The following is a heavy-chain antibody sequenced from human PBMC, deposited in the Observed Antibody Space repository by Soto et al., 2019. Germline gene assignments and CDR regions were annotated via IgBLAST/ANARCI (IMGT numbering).Heavy chain of an antibody. Sequence: PGGSLRLSCVASGYTFSDSAMHWVRQASGKGLEWVGRIRSKANNYATVYAASVKGRSTISRDDSKNTAYLQMNSLKTEDTAVYYCARLWSAREPNFDSWGQGTLVTVSS. J-gene: IGHJ4*02. CDR2: IRSKANNYAT. CDR1: GYTFSDSA. CDR3: ARLWSAREPNFDS. V-gene: IGHV3-73*01. D-gene: IGHD1-26*01.